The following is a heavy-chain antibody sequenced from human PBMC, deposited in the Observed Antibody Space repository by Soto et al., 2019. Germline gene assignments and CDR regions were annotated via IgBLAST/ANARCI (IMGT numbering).Heavy chain of an antibody. V-gene: IGHV3-30*03. CDR1: GFTFSDYG. J-gene: IGHJ4*02. Sequence: LRLSCAASGFTFSDYGIDWIRQAPGKGLEWVAVISYDGSNKYYADSVKGRFTISRDNSKNTLYLQMNSLRAEDTAVYYCARELIVGATIFDDWGQGTLVTVSS. CDR2: ISYDGSNK. CDR3: ARELIVGATIFDD. D-gene: IGHD1-26*01.